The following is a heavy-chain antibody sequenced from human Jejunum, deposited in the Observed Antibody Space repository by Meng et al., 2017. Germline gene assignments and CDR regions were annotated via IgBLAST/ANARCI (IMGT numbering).Heavy chain of an antibody. D-gene: IGHD2-21*01. J-gene: IGHJ4*02. CDR1: GGSITSTKW. CDR2: VFHSGTP. Sequence: QAHLQGSGPGLVKPSGTLSLTCAVSGGSITSTKWWSWVRQTPGKGLEWIGEVFHSGTPNYNPSLMSRLTMSVDKSKNQFSLNLTSVTAADTAVYYCASRPVGIRTYYFDCWGQGTLVTVSS. V-gene: IGHV4-4*02. CDR3: ASRPVGIRTYYFDC.